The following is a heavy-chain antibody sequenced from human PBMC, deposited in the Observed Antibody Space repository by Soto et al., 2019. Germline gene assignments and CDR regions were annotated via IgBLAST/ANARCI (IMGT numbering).Heavy chain of an antibody. J-gene: IGHJ6*02. V-gene: IGHV1-69*01. Sequence: QVQLVQSGAEVKKPGSSVKVSCKASGGTFSSYAISWVRQAPGQGLEWMGGIIPIFGTANYAQKFQGRVTITADEATSTAYMELSSRRSEDTAVYYCARGDTMIVVVMRSYGMDVWGQGTTVTVSS. D-gene: IGHD3-22*01. CDR2: IIPIFGTA. CDR3: ARGDTMIVVVMRSYGMDV. CDR1: GGTFSSYA.